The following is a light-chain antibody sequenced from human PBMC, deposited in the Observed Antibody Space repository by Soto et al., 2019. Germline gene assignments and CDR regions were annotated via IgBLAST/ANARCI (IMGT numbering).Light chain of an antibody. Sequence: EIVLTQSPGTLSLSPGERAILSCRASQSVSSSYLAWYQQKPGQAPRLLIYGASSRATGIPDRFSGSGSGTDFTLTISRLEPEDFAVYYCQQRSDWPLTFGGGTKVDI. CDR3: QQRSDWPLT. CDR2: GAS. J-gene: IGKJ4*01. V-gene: IGKV3D-20*02. CDR1: QSVSSSY.